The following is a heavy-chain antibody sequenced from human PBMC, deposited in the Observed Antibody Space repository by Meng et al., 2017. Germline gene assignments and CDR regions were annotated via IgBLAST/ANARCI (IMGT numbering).Heavy chain of an antibody. CDR1: GFTFSSYA. D-gene: IGHD5-24*01. J-gene: IGHJ4*01. CDR3: ARTGGTNDYGDPNGWLQFYSLYY. Sequence: GESLKISCAASGFTFSSYAMNWVRQAPGKGLEWVAVITYDGSNKYYADSVKGRFTISRDNSKNTLYLQMNSLRAEDTAVYYCARTGGTNDYGDPNGWLQFYSLYYWGQGTLVTVSS. V-gene: IGHV3-30*04. CDR2: ITYDGSNK.